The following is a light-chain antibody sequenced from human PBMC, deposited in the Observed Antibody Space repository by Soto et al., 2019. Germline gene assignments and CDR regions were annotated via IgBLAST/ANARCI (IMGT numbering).Light chain of an antibody. CDR2: AAS. CDR3: RQHTSFPIT. CDR1: QDISSY. J-gene: IGKJ5*01. Sequence: ETQMTQSRVSLPAFVGDGVRITWQASQDISSYIVWYQQKAAPAPKSLIYAASTLQTGVPSRFSGRRSGTDFTLTISSLQPEDSATYYCRQHTSFPITFGQGTRLEIK. V-gene: IGKV1-17*01.